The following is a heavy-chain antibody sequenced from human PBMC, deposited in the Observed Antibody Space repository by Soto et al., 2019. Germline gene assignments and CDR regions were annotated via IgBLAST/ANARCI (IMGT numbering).Heavy chain of an antibody. Sequence: PGGSLRLSCAASGFTFSSYWMHWVRQAPGKGLVWLSRISSDGSRTSYADSVEGRFTVSRDNAKNTLYLQMNSLRAEDTAVYYCASIILTGPIVDYWGQGTLVTVSS. CDR3: ASIILTGPIVDY. CDR2: ISSDGSRT. J-gene: IGHJ4*02. D-gene: IGHD3-9*01. CDR1: GFTFSSYW. V-gene: IGHV3-74*01.